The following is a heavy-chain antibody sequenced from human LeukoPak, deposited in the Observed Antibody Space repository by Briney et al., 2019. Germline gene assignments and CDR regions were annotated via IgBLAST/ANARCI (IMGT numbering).Heavy chain of an antibody. CDR2: IKSKTDGGTT. V-gene: IGHV3-15*01. CDR1: GFTFTNAW. J-gene: IGHJ3*02. Sequence: GGSLRLSCSASGFTFTNAWMSWVRQAPGKGLEWVGRIKSKTDGGTTDYAAPVKGRFTISRDDSKNTLYLQMNSLKTEDTAVYYCTTEGGSYYGDAFDIWGQGTMVTVSS. D-gene: IGHD1-26*01. CDR3: TTEGGSYYGDAFDI.